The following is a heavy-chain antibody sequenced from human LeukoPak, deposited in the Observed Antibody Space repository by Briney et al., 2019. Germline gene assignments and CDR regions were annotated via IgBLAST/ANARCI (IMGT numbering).Heavy chain of an antibody. J-gene: IGHJ4*02. D-gene: IGHD2-15*01. CDR1: GYTFTSYD. CDR3: ARMEYCSGGSCYYYFDY. Sequence: ASVRVSCKASGYTFTSYDINWVRQATGQGLEWMGWMNPNSGNTGYAQKFQGRVTITRNTSISTAYMELSSLRSEDTAVYYCARMEYCSGGSCYYYFDYWGQGTLVTVSS. V-gene: IGHV1-8*03. CDR2: MNPNSGNT.